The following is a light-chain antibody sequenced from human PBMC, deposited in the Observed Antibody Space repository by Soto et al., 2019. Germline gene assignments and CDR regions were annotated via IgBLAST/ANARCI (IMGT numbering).Light chain of an antibody. J-gene: IGKJ5*01. V-gene: IGKV3-20*01. Sequence: EIVLTQSPGTLSLSPGERVTLPCRASQSVSSSYLAWYQQKPGQAPRLLIYGASSRATGIPDRFSGSGSETDFTLTISSLQSEDFAVYYCQQYNKWPITFGQGTRLE. CDR2: GAS. CDR1: QSVSSSY. CDR3: QQYNKWPIT.